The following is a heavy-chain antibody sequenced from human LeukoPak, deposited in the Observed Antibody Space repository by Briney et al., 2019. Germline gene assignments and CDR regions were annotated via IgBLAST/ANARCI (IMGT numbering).Heavy chain of an antibody. Sequence: SETLSLTRTDSGGSINSYYWSWIRQPAGKGLEWIGRIYTSGSTNYNPSLKSRVTMSVDTSKNQFSLRLSSVTAADTAVYYCARKGISALAGAFDIWGQGTMVTVSS. CDR3: ARKGISALAGAFDI. J-gene: IGHJ3*02. V-gene: IGHV4-4*07. CDR1: GGSINSYY. D-gene: IGHD2-15*01. CDR2: IYTSGST.